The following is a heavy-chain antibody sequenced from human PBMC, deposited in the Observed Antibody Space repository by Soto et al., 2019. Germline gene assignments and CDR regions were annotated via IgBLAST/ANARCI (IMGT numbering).Heavy chain of an antibody. CDR2: TYYRSKWYN. CDR3: PSAWTRTASAGKIDNWFAA. D-gene: IGHD6-13*01. J-gene: IGHJ5*02. V-gene: IGHV6-1*01. Sequence: PSQTLSLTCAISGDSVSSNSAAWNWIRQSPSRGLEWLGRTYYRSKWYNDYAVSVKSRITINPDTSKNQFSLQLNSVTPEATAVYFYPSAWTRTASAGKIDNWFAACGEGTLVTVGS. CDR1: GDSVSSNSAA.